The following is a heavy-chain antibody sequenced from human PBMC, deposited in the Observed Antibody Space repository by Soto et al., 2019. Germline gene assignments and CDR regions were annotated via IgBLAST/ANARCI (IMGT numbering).Heavy chain of an antibody. D-gene: IGHD3-22*01. CDR3: ARGYYDSSGYYVYYYYGMDV. Sequence: SETLSLTCTVSGGSISSYYWSWIRQPPGKGLEWIGYIYYSGSTNYNPSLKSRVTISVDTSKNQFSLKLSSVTAADTAVYYCARGYYDSSGYYVYYYYGMDVWDQGTTVTVSS. CDR1: GGSISSYY. CDR2: IYYSGST. V-gene: IGHV4-59*01. J-gene: IGHJ6*02.